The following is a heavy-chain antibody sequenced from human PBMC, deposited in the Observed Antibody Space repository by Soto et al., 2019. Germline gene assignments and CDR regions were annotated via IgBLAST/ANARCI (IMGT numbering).Heavy chain of an antibody. J-gene: IGHJ4*02. D-gene: IGHD3-22*01. CDR1: GYIFINYY. CDR2: INPNGGST. CDR3: AGLFPYVSSGYHLNY. V-gene: IGHV1-46*01. Sequence: ASVKVSCKASGYIFINYYIHWVRQAPGQGLEWIGIINPNGGSTNYAQKFRGRVSISVDTSKNQFSLKLKSVTAADTAVFYCAGLFPYVSSGYHLNYLGQGTLVTVSS.